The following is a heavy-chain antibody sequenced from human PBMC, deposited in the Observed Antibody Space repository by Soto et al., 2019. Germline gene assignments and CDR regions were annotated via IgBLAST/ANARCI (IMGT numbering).Heavy chain of an antibody. V-gene: IGHV1-2*04. CDR3: ARVGGDYGGNPGTFDY. CDR2: INPNSGGT. CDR1: GYTFTGYY. J-gene: IGHJ4*02. Sequence: GASVKVSCKASGYTFTGYYMHWVRQAPGQGLEWMGWINPNSGGTNYAQKFQGWVTMTRDTSISTAYMELSRLRSDDTAVYYCARVGGDYGGNPGTFDYWGQGTLVTVSS. D-gene: IGHD4-17*01.